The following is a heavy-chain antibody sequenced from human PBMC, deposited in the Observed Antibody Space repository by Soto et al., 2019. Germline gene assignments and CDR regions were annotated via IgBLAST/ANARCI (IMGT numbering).Heavy chain of an antibody. J-gene: IGHJ4*02. Sequence: QVQLQESGPGLVKPSETLSLTCTVSGGSISSYYWSWIRQPPGKGLEWIGYIYYSGSTNYNPSLKSRVTMSVGTSKNQFSLKLSSVTAADTAVYYCARSRGGYFDYWGQGTLVTVSS. CDR2: IYYSGST. V-gene: IGHV4-59*01. CDR3: ARSRGGYFDY. CDR1: GGSISSYY. D-gene: IGHD3-10*01.